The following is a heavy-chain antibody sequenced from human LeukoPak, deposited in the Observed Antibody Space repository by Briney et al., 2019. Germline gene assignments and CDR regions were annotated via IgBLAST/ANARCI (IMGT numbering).Heavy chain of an antibody. J-gene: IGHJ6*03. CDR2: VSGSAGRT. Sequence: GGSLRLSCAASGFTFSSFAMTWVRQAPGKGLEWVSTVSGSAGRTDYADSVKGRFTISRDNLKNTLYLQMNGQRAEDTAVYYCVKNRGHCVDGVCHNYYYMDVWGRGTTVTVSS. D-gene: IGHD2-8*02. CDR1: GFTFSSFA. CDR3: VKNRGHCVDGVCHNYYYMDV. V-gene: IGHV3-23*01.